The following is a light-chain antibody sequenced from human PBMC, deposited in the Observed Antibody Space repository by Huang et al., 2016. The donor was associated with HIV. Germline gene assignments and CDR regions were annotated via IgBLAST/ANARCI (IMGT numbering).Light chain of an antibody. CDR2: GAS. J-gene: IGKJ1*01. CDR3: HQYNNWRT. CDR1: QIVSSN. V-gene: IGKV3-15*01. Sequence: EIMMTQSLATLSVSPVERATLSCRASQIVSSNLAWYQQKPGQAPRLLIYGASTRATGIPARFSGSGSGTEFTLTISSLQSEDFAVYYCHQYNNWRTFGQGTKVEIK.